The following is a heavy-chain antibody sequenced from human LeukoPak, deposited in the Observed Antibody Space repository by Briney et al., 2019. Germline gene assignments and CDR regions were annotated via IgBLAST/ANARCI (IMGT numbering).Heavy chain of an antibody. CDR1: GGTFSSYA. J-gene: IGHJ6*03. V-gene: IGHV1-69*13. CDR3: ARVGADYYDSSGYFENYYYYYYMDV. D-gene: IGHD3-22*01. CDR2: IIPISGTA. Sequence: SVKVSCKASGGTFSSYAISWVRQAPGQGLEWMGGIIPISGTANYAQKFQGRVTITADESTSTAYMELSSLRSEDTAVYYCARVGADYYDSSGYFENYYYYYYMDVWGKGTTVTISS.